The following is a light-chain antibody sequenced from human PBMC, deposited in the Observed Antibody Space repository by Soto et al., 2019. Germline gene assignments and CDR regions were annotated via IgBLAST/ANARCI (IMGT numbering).Light chain of an antibody. CDR1: NSNIGAGYD. V-gene: IGLV1-40*01. CDR2: GNS. CDR3: QSYDSSLSVFYV. Sequence: QSLPTRPPSVSGAPGQRVTMSRTGSNSNIGAGYDVHCYQQLPGTAPKLLISGNSNRPSGVPDRFSGSKSGTSASLAITGLQAEDEADYYCQSYDSSLSVFYVFGTGTKVTVL. J-gene: IGLJ1*01.